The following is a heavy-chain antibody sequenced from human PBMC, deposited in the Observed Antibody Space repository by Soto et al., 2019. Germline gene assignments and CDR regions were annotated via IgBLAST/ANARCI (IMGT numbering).Heavy chain of an antibody. V-gene: IGHV1-69*05. D-gene: IGHD2-15*01. CDR1: GGTFSSSA. CDR3: ATTYCSGGNCYRYYYGMDV. J-gene: IGHJ6*02. CDR2: IIPIFGPA. Sequence: SVKVSCKASGGTFSSSAICWVRQAPGQGLEWMGGIIPIFGPANYAQKFQGRVTLTTDESTSTAYMELSSLRSEDTAVYYCATTYCSGGNCYRYYYGMDVWGQGTPVTVSS.